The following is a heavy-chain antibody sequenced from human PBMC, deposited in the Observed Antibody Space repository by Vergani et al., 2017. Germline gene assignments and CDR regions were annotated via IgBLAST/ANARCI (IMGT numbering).Heavy chain of an antibody. CDR2: VDPEDGET. CDR1: GYTFTDHY. Sequence: EVQLVQSGAEVKKPGATMKISCKVSGYTFTDHYMHWVKQAPGKGLEWMGLVDPEDGETIYAEKFKGTVTIAADTSADTAHLELRSLRSENTAVYYCAPPQAVTTRGMEVWGQGTTVIVSS. CDR3: APPQAVTTRGMEV. V-gene: IGHV1-69-2*01. D-gene: IGHD4-17*01. J-gene: IGHJ6*01.